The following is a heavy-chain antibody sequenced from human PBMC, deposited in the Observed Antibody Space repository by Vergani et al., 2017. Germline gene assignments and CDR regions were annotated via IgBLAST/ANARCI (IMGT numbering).Heavy chain of an antibody. CDR1: GASIRSSNYY. J-gene: IGHJ5*02. CDR2: IYYSGST. CDR3: ARHSTVEWLVKLGWIDP. D-gene: IGHD6-19*01. Sequence: QLQLQESGPGLVKPSATLSLTCSVSGASIRSSNYYWGCICQPPGEGLEWIASIYYSGSTYYNPSLKSRVTISVDTSKNQFSLKLSSVTAADTAVYFCARHSTVEWLVKLGWIDPWGQGILVTVSS. V-gene: IGHV4-39*01.